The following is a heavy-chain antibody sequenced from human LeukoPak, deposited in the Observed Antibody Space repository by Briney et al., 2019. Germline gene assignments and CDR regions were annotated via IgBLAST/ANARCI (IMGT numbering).Heavy chain of an antibody. CDR3: ARYNYYDSSGYFS. D-gene: IGHD3-22*01. Sequence: PGGSLRLSCTASGFTFNFYSMNWVRQAPGKGLEWVSAISSSSSYTYYADSVKGRFTISRDDAKNSLYLQMNSLRAEDTAVYYCARYNYYDSSGYFSWGQGTLVTVSS. CDR2: ISSSSSYT. CDR1: GFTFNFYS. J-gene: IGHJ5*02. V-gene: IGHV3-21*01.